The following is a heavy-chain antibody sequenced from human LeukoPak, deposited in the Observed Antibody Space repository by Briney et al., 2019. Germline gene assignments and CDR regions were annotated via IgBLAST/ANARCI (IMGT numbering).Heavy chain of an antibody. J-gene: IGHJ4*02. D-gene: IGHD6-13*01. CDR3: SRRSGYSSSPLDY. V-gene: IGHV4-59*01. CDR2: IYYSGST. Sequence: KPSETLSLTCTVSGCSISSYYWSWIRQPPGKGLEWIGYIYYSGSTNYNPSLKSRVTISVDTSKNQFSLKLSSVTAADTAVYYCSRRSGYSSSPLDYWGQGTLVTVSS. CDR1: GCSISSYY.